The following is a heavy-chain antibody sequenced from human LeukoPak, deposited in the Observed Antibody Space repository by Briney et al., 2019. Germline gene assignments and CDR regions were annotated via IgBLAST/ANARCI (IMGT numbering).Heavy chain of an antibody. Sequence: SETLSLTCTVSGGSISSSSYYWGWIRQPPGKGLEWIGEIYHSGSTNYNPSLKSRVTISVDKSKNQFSLKLSSVTAADTAVYYCAGEGAYQVIGGYWGQGTLVTVSS. CDR1: GGSISSSSYY. CDR3: AGEGAYQVIGGY. CDR2: IYHSGST. D-gene: IGHD2-21*01. V-gene: IGHV4-39*07. J-gene: IGHJ4*02.